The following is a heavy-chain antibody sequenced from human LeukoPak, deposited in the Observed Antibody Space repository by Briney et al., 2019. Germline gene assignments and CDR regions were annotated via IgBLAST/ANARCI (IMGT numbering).Heavy chain of an antibody. CDR3: ARVHDYSNRAYNWFDP. CDR2: IIPIFGTA. V-gene: IGHV1-69*13. CDR1: GGTFSKYT. J-gene: IGHJ5*02. D-gene: IGHD4-11*01. Sequence: SVKVSCKASGGTFSKYTISWVRQSPGQGLEWMGGIIPIFGTANYAQKFQGRVTITADESTSTAYMELSSLRSEDTAVYYCARVHDYSNRAYNWFDPWGQGTLVTVSS.